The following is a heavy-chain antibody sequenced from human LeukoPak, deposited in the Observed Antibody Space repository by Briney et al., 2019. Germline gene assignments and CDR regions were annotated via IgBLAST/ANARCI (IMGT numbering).Heavy chain of an antibody. CDR3: ARGRRGFIVVVPAAMKPLDY. Sequence: ASVKVSCKASGYTFTSYGISWVRQAPGQGLEWMGWISAYNGNTNYAQKLQGRVTMTTDTSTSTAYMELRSLRSDDTAVYYCARGRRGFIVVVPAAMKPLDYWGQGTLVTVSS. CDR2: ISAYNGNT. V-gene: IGHV1-18*01. D-gene: IGHD2-2*01. J-gene: IGHJ4*02. CDR1: GYTFTSYG.